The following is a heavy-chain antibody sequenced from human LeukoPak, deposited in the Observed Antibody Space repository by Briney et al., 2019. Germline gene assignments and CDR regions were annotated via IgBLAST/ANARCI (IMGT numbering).Heavy chain of an antibody. J-gene: IGHJ4*02. CDR2: INPNSGGT. CDR1: GYTFTGYY. Sequence: ASVKVSCKASGYTFTGYYMHRVRQAPGQGLEWMGWINPNSGGTNYAQKFQGWVTMTRDTSISTAYMELRSLRSDDTAVYYCARGQGDGSGSYYPNTFDYWGQGTLVTVSS. V-gene: IGHV1-2*04. CDR3: ARGQGDGSGSYYPNTFDY. D-gene: IGHD3-10*01.